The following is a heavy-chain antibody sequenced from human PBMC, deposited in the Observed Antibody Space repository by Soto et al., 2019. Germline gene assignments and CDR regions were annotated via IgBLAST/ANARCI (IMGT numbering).Heavy chain of an antibody. CDR1: GFSLSTSGVG. D-gene: IGHD5-18*01. V-gene: IGHV2-5*02. J-gene: IGHJ4*02. Sequence: QITLKESGPTLVKPTQTLTLTCTFSGFSLSTSGVGVGWIRQPPGKALEWLALIYWDDHKRYSPSLKSRLTITKDTSKPQVVLTRANMDPVDTATYYRAHRGNRYGSDYWGQGTLLTPSS. CDR2: IYWDDHK. CDR3: AHRGNRYGSDY.